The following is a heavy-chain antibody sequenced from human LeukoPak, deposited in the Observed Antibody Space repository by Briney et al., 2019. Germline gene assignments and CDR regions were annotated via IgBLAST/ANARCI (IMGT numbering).Heavy chain of an antibody. CDR3: ADSRITIFGADY. CDR1: GFTFDDYG. Sequence: GGSLRLSCAASGFTFDDYGMSWVRQAPGKGLEWVAFIRYDGSNKYYADSVKGRFTISRDNSKNTLYLQMNSLRAEDTAVYYCADSRITIFGADYWGQGTLVTVSS. J-gene: IGHJ4*02. CDR2: IRYDGSNK. D-gene: IGHD3-3*01. V-gene: IGHV3-30*02.